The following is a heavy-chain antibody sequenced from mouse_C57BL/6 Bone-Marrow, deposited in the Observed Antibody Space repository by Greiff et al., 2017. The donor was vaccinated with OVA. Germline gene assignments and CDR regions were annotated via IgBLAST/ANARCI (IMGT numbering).Heavy chain of an antibody. CDR2: IDPSDSYT. V-gene: IGHV1-69*01. CDR3: ARTDNGNYSYFDY. CDR1: GYTFTSYW. J-gene: IGHJ2*01. Sequence: QVQLQQPGAELVMPGASVKLSCKASGYTFTSYWMHWVKQRPGQGLEWIGEIDPSDSYTNYNQKFKGKSTLPVDKSSSTAYMQLSSLTSEDSAVYYWARTDNGNYSYFDYWGQGTTLTVSS. D-gene: IGHD2-1*01.